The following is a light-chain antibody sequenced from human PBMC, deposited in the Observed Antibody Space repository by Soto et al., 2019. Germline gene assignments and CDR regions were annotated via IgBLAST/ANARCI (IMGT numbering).Light chain of an antibody. Sequence: EIVLTQSPGTLSLSPGERATLSCRASQSVSSSYLALYQQKPGQAPRLLIYGASSRATGIPDRFSGSGSGTDFTLTISRLEPEDFAVYYCQHYGSSLWTFGQGTKVEIK. J-gene: IGKJ1*01. CDR1: QSVSSSY. CDR3: QHYGSSLWT. V-gene: IGKV3-20*01. CDR2: GAS.